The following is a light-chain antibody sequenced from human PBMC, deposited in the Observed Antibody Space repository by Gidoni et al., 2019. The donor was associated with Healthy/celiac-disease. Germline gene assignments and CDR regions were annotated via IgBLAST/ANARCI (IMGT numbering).Light chain of an antibody. Sequence: QSARTQPDSVSAAPGQSITSSCTGTSSDVGGHNYVSWDHQHPGKAPQLMIYDVSNRPSGLSNRFSGSKSGNTASLTISGLQPEDDAEYYCSSYTSSSPLVFGGRTKLTVL. CDR3: SSYTSSSPLV. J-gene: IGLJ2*01. CDR2: DVS. CDR1: SSDVGGHNY. V-gene: IGLV2-14*01.